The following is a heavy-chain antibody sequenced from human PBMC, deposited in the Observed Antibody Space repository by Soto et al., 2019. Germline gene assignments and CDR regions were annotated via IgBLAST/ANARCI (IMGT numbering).Heavy chain of an antibody. D-gene: IGHD6-6*01. Sequence: QVQLQESGPGLVKPSQTLSLTCTVSGASMSSGGYYWTWIRQSPGKGLEWLGYIYYSGSTYYNPSLERRVATPLDTSRSQFSLTLHSVTAADTAIYFCARDRHNNFSDPWGQGTLVTVSS. CDR1: GASMSSGGYY. J-gene: IGHJ5*02. CDR3: ARDRHNNFSDP. CDR2: IYYSGST. V-gene: IGHV4-31*03.